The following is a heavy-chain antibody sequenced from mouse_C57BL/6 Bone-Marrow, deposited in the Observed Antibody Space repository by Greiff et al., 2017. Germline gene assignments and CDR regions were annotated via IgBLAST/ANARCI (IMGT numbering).Heavy chain of an antibody. D-gene: IGHD1-1*01. J-gene: IGHJ4*01. CDR3: ARRDYGSSPLAMDY. CDR2: ISNLAYSI. Sequence: EVMLVESGGGLVQPGGSLKLSCAASGFTFSDYGMAWVRQAPRKGPEWVAFISNLAYSIYYADTVTGRFTISRENAKNTLYLEMSSLRSEDTAMYYCARRDYGSSPLAMDYWGQGTSGTVSS. CDR1: GFTFSDYG. V-gene: IGHV5-15*01.